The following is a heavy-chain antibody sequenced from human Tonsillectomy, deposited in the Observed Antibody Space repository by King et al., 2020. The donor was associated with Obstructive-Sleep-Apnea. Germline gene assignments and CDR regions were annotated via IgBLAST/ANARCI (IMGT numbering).Heavy chain of an antibody. J-gene: IGHJ6*02. CDR3: AKDFQEDTAPWLYGMDG. Sequence: VQLVESGGGVVQPGRSLRLSCAASGFTFSSYGMHWVRQAPGKGLEWGAVLSYDGSNKYYADSVKGRFTISRDNSQNTPHLQLNSLSAADPAVYYCAKDFQEDTAPWLYGMDGWGQGTTVTVSS. D-gene: IGHD5-18*01. CDR2: LSYDGSNK. CDR1: GFTFSSYG. V-gene: IGHV3-30*18.